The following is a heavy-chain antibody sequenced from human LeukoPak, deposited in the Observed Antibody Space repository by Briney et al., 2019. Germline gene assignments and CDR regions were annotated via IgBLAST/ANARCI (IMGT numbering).Heavy chain of an antibody. V-gene: IGHV3-30*18. CDR2: ISYDGSNK. CDR3: AKDDASFQLYSYYGMDV. CDR1: GFTFSSYG. J-gene: IGHJ6*02. D-gene: IGHD3-10*01. Sequence: PGGSLRLSCAASGFTFSSYGMHWVRQAPGKGLEWVAVISYDGSNKYYADSVKGRFTISRDNSKNTLYLQMNSLRAEDTAVYYCAKDDASFQLYSYYGMDVWGQGTTVTVSS.